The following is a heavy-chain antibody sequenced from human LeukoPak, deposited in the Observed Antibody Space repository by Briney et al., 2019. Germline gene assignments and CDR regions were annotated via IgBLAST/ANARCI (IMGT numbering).Heavy chain of an antibody. Sequence: GRSLRLSCAASGFTFSSYAMHWVRQAPGKGLEWVAVISYDGSNKYYADSVKGRFTISRDNSKNTLYLQMNSLRAEDTAVYYCARITTQIAVGYWGQGTLVTVSS. J-gene: IGHJ4*02. V-gene: IGHV3-30*01. CDR3: ARITTQIAVGY. D-gene: IGHD4-11*01. CDR2: ISYDGSNK. CDR1: GFTFSSYA.